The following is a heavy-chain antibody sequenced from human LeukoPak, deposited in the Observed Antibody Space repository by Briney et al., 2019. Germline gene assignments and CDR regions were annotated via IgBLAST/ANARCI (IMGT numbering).Heavy chain of an antibody. D-gene: IGHD1-26*01. CDR2: ISGSGGST. CDR1: GFTFSSYA. CDR3: ATLRGVGASFEY. J-gene: IGHJ4*02. Sequence: GGSLRLSCAASGFTFSSYAMSWVRQAPGKGLEWVSAISGSGGSTYYADSVKGRFTISRDNSKNTLYLQMNSLRAEDTAVYYRATLRGVGASFEYWGQGILVTVSS. V-gene: IGHV3-23*01.